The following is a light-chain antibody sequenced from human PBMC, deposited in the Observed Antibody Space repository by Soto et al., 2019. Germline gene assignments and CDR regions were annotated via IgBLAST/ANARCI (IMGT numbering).Light chain of an antibody. V-gene: IGLV6-57*04. J-gene: IGLJ2*01. CDR3: QSYDSSTVV. CDR2: EDN. CDR1: SGSIASNY. Sequence: NFMLTQPHSVSESPGKTVTISCTRSSGSIASNYVQWYQQRPGSAPTTVIYEDNQRPSGVPDRCSGSTDGSSNSASLTISGLQTEDEADYYCQSYDSSTVVFGGGTKLTVL.